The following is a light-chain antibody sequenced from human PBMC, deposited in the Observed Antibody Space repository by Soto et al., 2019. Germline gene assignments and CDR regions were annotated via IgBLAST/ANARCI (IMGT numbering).Light chain of an antibody. CDR1: SSDVGGYNY. CDR2: DVS. V-gene: IGLV2-11*01. CDR3: CSYAGSYSVV. J-gene: IGLJ2*01. Sequence: QSALTQLRSVSGSPGQSVTISCTGTSSDVGGYNYVSWYQQHPGKAPKLMIYDVSKRPSGVPDRFSGSKSGNTASLTISGLQAEDEADYYCCSYAGSYSVVFGAGTKLTVL.